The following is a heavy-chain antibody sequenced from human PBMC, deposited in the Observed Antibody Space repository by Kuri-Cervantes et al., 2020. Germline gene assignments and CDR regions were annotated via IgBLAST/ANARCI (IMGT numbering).Heavy chain of an antibody. CDR3: ARGSSGYIVY. V-gene: IGHV4-38-2*02. D-gene: IGHD5-12*01. Sequence: SETLSLTCTVSGYSISSGYYWGWIRQPPGKGLEWIGSLYHSGSTYHTPSLKGRVTIAGDASKNQFSLRLCSVTAADTAFYYCARGSSGYIVYWGQGTQVTVSS. CDR1: GYSISSGYY. CDR2: LYHSGST. J-gene: IGHJ4*02.